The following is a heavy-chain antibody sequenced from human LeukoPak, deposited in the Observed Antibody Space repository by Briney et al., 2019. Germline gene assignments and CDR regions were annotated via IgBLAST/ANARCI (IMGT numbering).Heavy chain of an antibody. J-gene: IGHJ6*02. D-gene: IGHD1-26*01. Sequence: PSETLSLTCTVSGGSISSSYWSWIRQPPGQGLEWIGYIYYSGSTNYNPSLKSRVTISVDTSKNQFSLKLSSVTAADTAVYYCARHRVGASGRYYGMDVWGQGTTVTVSS. CDR1: GGSISSSY. CDR3: ARHRVGASGRYYGMDV. V-gene: IGHV4-59*08. CDR2: IYYSGST.